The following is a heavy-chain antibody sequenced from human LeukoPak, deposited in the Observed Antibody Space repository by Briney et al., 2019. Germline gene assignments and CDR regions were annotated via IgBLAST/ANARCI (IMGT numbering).Heavy chain of an antibody. Sequence: PGGSLRLSCAASGFTFSRYSMNWVRQAPGKGLEWVSSISSSSSYIYYADSVKGRFTISRDNAKNSLYLQMNSLRAEDTAVYYCARDGYCSSTSCYPGAASWGQGTLVTVSS. CDR2: ISSSSSYI. V-gene: IGHV3-21*01. CDR1: GFTFSRYS. CDR3: ARDGYCSSTSCYPGAAS. D-gene: IGHD2-2*03. J-gene: IGHJ5*02.